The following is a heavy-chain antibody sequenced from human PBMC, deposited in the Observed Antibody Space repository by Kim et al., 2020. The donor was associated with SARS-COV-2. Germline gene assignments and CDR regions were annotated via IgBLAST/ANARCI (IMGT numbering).Heavy chain of an antibody. Sequence: SETLSLTCTVSGGSISSYYWSWIRQPPGKGLEWIGYIYYSGSTNYNPSLKSRVTISVDTSKNQFSLKLSSVTAADTAVYYCARHLFAHYYYYGMDVWGQGTTVTVSS. CDR1: GGSISSYY. CDR2: IYYSGST. CDR3: ARHLFAHYYYYGMDV. D-gene: IGHD2-21*01. V-gene: IGHV4-59*08. J-gene: IGHJ6*02.